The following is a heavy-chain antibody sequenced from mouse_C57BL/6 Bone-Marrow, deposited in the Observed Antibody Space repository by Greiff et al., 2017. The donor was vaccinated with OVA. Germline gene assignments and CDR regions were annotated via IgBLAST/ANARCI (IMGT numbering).Heavy chain of an antibody. CDR2: IDPENGDT. CDR3: TTDYGNYDWFAY. J-gene: IGHJ3*01. CDR1: GFNIKDDY. D-gene: IGHD2-1*01. V-gene: IGHV14-4*01. Sequence: VQLKESGAELVRPGASVKLSCTASGFNIKDDYMHWVKQRPEQGLEWIGWIDPENGDTEYASKFQGKATITADTSSSTAYLQLSSLTSEDTAVYYCTTDYGNYDWFAYWGQGTLVTVSA.